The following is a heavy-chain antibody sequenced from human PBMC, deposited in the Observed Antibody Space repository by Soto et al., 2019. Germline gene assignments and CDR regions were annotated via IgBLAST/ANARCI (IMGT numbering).Heavy chain of an antibody. D-gene: IGHD3-10*01. CDR1: GFTFSSYG. V-gene: IGHV3-30*18. Sequence: QVQLVESGGGVVQPGRSLRLSCAASGFTFSSYGMHWVRQAPGKGLEWVAVISYDGSNKYYADSVKGRSTISRDNSKNPRYLQMNSLGAEDTAVYYGAKDKGSGTPWLLAYWGQGTLVTVSS. CDR2: ISYDGSNK. J-gene: IGHJ4*02. CDR3: AKDKGSGTPWLLAY.